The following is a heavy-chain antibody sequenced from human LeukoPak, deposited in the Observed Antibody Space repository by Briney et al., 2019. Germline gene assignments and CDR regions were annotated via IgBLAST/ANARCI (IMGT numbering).Heavy chain of an antibody. J-gene: IGHJ4*02. CDR1: GFTFSSYG. D-gene: IGHD3-22*01. CDR3: AREYITMIVVVITRYFDY. V-gene: IGHV3-30*19. Sequence: LSGGSLRLSCAASGFTFSSYGMHWVRQAPGKGLEWVAVIWYDGSNKYYADSVKGRFTISRDNSKNTLYLQMNSLRAEDTAVYYCAREYITMIVVVITRYFDYWGQGTLVTVSS. CDR2: IWYDGSNK.